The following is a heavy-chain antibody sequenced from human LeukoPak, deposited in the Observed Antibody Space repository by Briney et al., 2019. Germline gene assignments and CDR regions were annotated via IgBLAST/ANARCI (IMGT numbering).Heavy chain of an antibody. CDR3: AKPPYYDERAY. D-gene: IGHD3-22*01. J-gene: IGHJ4*02. CDR1: GFTFSSYA. V-gene: IGHV3-23*01. Sequence: GGPLRLSCAASGFTFSSYAMSWVRQAPGKGLEWVSAISGSGGSTYYADSVKGRFTISRDNSKNTLYLQMNSLRAEDTAVYYCAKPPYYDERAYWGQGTLVTVSS. CDR2: ISGSGGST.